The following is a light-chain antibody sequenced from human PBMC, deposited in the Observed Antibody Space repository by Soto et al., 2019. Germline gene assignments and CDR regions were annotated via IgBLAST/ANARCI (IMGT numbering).Light chain of an antibody. CDR1: QSISSY. CDR2: DAS. Sequence: DIQMTQSPSSLSASVGDRVTITCRASQSISSYLNWYQQKPGKAPKLLIYDASSLQSGVPSRFSGSGSGTEFPLTISSLQPEDFATYYCQQSYSTPPLTFGGGTKVEIK. J-gene: IGKJ4*01. CDR3: QQSYSTPPLT. V-gene: IGKV1-39*01.